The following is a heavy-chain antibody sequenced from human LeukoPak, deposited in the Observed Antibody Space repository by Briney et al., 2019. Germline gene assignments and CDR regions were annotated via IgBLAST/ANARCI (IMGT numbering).Heavy chain of an antibody. CDR1: RFIFSTYS. CDR2: ISRSSDII. CDR3: AREQNYDFWSGSYPPWVYMDV. D-gene: IGHD3-3*01. Sequence: LPGGSLRLSCAASRFIFSTYSMNWARHAPGKGLEWVSYISRSSDIIYYAHSVKGRFTISRDNAKNSLYLQMNSLRAEDTALYHCAREQNYDFWSGSYPPWVYMDVWGKGTTVTVSS. V-gene: IGHV3-48*04. J-gene: IGHJ6*03.